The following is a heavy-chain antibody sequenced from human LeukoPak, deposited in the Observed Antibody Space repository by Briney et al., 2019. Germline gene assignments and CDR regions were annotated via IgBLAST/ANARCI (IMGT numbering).Heavy chain of an antibody. Sequence: GGSLRLSCAASGFTVSSNYMSWVRQAPGKGLEWVSVTYSGGSTYYADSVKGRFTISRHNSKNTLYLQMNSLRAEDTAVYYCAKDGTSFISYYYDSSGFSDCWGQGTLVTVSS. CDR1: GFTVSSNY. J-gene: IGHJ4*02. V-gene: IGHV3-53*04. CDR3: AKDGTSFISYYYDSSGFSDC. CDR2: TYSGGST. D-gene: IGHD3-22*01.